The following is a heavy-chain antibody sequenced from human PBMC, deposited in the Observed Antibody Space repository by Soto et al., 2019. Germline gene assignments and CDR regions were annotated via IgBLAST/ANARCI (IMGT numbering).Heavy chain of an antibody. V-gene: IGHV3-33*01. J-gene: IGHJ4*02. Sequence: GGSLRLSCAASGFTFSSYGMHWVRQAPGKGLEWVAVIWYDGSNKYYADSVKGRFTISRDNSKNTLYLQMNSLRAEDTAVYYCARDLGDYIWGSYRHTPVDYWGQGTLVTVSS. CDR3: ARDLGDYIWGSYRHTPVDY. D-gene: IGHD3-16*02. CDR1: GFTFSSYG. CDR2: IWYDGSNK.